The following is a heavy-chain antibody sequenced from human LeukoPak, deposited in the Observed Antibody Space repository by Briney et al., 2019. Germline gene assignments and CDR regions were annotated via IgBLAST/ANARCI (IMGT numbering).Heavy chain of an antibody. Sequence: GGSLGLSCAASGFTFDDYAMHWVRQAPGKGLEWASGISWNGGSIGYADSVKGRFTISRDNAKNSLYLQMNSLRAEDTALYYCAKDVAAAGYDAFDIWGQGTMVTVSS. J-gene: IGHJ3*02. CDR2: ISWNGGSI. V-gene: IGHV3-9*01. CDR3: AKDVAAAGYDAFDI. CDR1: GFTFDDYA. D-gene: IGHD6-13*01.